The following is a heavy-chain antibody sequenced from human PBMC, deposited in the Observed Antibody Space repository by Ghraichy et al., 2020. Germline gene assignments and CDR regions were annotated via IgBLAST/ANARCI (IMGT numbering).Heavy chain of an antibody. D-gene: IGHD4-23*01. V-gene: IGHV4-61*01. CDR3: ATFNSAAFEF. CDR1: GVSVSSALFY. J-gene: IGHJ3*01. CDR2: IYDSGTT. Sequence: SETLSLTCTVSGVSVSSALFYWSWVRQPPGRGLESLAYIYDSGTTNYSPSLKSRVTISVDTSKNQFSLKLSSVTTSDTAVYYCATFNSAAFEFWGQGTMVTVYS.